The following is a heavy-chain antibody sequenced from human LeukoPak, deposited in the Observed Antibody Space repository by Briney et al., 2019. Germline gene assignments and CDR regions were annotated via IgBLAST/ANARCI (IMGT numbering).Heavy chain of an antibody. CDR3: ATDMYSSGWYNY. J-gene: IGHJ4*02. Sequence: ASVKVSCKVSGYTLTELSMHWVRQAPGKGLEWMGGFDPEDGETIYAQKFQGRVTMTEDTSTDTAYMELSGLRSEDTAVYYCATDMYSSGWYNYWGQGTLVTVSS. CDR2: FDPEDGET. D-gene: IGHD6-19*01. CDR1: GYTLTELS. V-gene: IGHV1-24*01.